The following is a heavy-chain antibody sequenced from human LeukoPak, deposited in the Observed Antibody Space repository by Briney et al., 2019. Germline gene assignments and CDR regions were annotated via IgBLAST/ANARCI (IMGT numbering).Heavy chain of an antibody. V-gene: IGHV3-30*18. Sequence: GGSLRLSCAASGFTFSSYGMHGVRQAPGKGLEWVAVISYDGSNKYYADSVKGRFTISRDNSKNTLYLQMNSLRAEDTAVYYCAKGLLNSSGWYLGYWGQGTLVTVSS. D-gene: IGHD6-19*01. CDR2: ISYDGSNK. CDR3: AKGLLNSSGWYLGY. J-gene: IGHJ4*02. CDR1: GFTFSSYG.